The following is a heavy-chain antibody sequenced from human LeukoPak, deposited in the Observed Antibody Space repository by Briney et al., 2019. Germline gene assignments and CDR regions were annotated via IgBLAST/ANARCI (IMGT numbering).Heavy chain of an antibody. CDR3: ARDPDTAPGYFDY. V-gene: IGHV3-48*04. D-gene: IGHD5-18*01. CDR2: ISSSSSTI. Sequence: GGSLRLSCAASGFTFSSYSMNWVRQAPGKGLEWVSYISSSSSTIYYADSVKGRFTISRDNAKNSLYLQMNSLRAEDTAVYYCARDPDTAPGYFDYWGQGTLVTVSS. CDR1: GFTFSSYS. J-gene: IGHJ4*02.